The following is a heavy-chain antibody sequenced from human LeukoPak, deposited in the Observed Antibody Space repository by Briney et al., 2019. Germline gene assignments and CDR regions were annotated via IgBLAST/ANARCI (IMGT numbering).Heavy chain of an antibody. CDR2: INHSGST. V-gene: IGHV4-4*02. D-gene: IGHD2-2*01. CDR1: GGSIRSSNW. J-gene: IGHJ6*03. CDR3: ARLRRQLLMWKYYYYMDV. Sequence: SETLSLTCAVSGGSIRSSNWWSWIRQPPGKGLEWIGEINHSGSTNYNPYLKSRVTISVDTSKNQFSLKLSSVTAADTAVYYCARLRRQLLMWKYYYYMDVWGKGTTVTISS.